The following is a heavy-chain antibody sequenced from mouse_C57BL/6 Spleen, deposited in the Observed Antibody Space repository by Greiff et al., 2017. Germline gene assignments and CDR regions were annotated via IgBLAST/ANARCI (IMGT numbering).Heavy chain of an antibody. D-gene: IGHD1-1*01. CDR3: ARDYDGSSPGWYFDV. J-gene: IGHJ1*03. V-gene: IGHV1-82*01. Sequence: QVQLQQSGPELVKPGASVKISCKASGYAFSSSWMNWVKQRPGKGLEWIGRIYPGDGDTNYNGKFKGKATLTADKSSSTAYMQLSRLTSEDSAVYFCARDYDGSSPGWYFDVWGTGTTVTVSS. CDR1: GYAFSSSW. CDR2: IYPGDGDT.